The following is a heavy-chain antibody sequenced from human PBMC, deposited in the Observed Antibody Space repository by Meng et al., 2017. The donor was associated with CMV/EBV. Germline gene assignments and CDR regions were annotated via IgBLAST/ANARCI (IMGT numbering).Heavy chain of an antibody. V-gene: IGHV4-4*07. D-gene: IGHD2-15*01. Sequence: QVQGSGPGLVKPSGTLSPTFTVSGGSISSYYWSWIRQPAGKGLEWIGRIYTSGSTNYNPSLKSRVTMSVDTSKNQFSLKLSSVTAADTAVYYCARSMVVAGDWFDPWGQGTLVTVSS. J-gene: IGHJ5*02. CDR2: IYTSGST. CDR1: GGSISSYY. CDR3: ARSMVVAGDWFDP.